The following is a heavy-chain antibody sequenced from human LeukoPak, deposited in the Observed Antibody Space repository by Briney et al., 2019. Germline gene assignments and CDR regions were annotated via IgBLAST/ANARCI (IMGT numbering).Heavy chain of an antibody. CDR1: GYSFTSYW. J-gene: IGHJ6*03. CDR3: ARRGGSGAGDNYYYYMDV. CDR2: IYPGDSDT. D-gene: IGHD3-10*01. Sequence: GESLKISCKGSGYSFTSYWIGWVRQMPGKGLEWMGIIYPGDSDTGYSPSFQGQVTISADKSISTAYLQWSSLKASDTAMYYCARRGGSGAGDNYYYYMDVWGKGTTVTVSS. V-gene: IGHV5-51*01.